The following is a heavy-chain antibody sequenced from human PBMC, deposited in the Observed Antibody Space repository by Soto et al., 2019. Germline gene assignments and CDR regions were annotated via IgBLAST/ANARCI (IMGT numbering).Heavy chain of an antibody. Sequence: PGGSLRLSCEASGITFSRYDMSWVRQAPGKGLEWVSAINGGRSFYGDSVEGRFTVSRDNSKNTLYLQMNSLRVEDTAIYYCATHAWDRWGQGTLVTVSS. D-gene: IGHD2-2*01. CDR1: GITFSRYD. V-gene: IGHV3-23*01. CDR3: ATHAWDR. CDR2: INGGRS. J-gene: IGHJ5*02.